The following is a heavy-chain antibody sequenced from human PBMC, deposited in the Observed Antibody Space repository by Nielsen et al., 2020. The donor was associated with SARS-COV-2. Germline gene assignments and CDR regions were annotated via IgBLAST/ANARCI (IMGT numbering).Heavy chain of an antibody. Sequence: ESLKISCPVSGGFLSSRNYYWGLIRQPPGKGLEWIGTIYYSGSVSYNPSLRSRVTISVDTSKKHFSLKLTSVTSADTAVYFCARGDIAVVPAAMFRGDDAFDIWGQGTMV. D-gene: IGHD2-2*01. CDR1: GGFLSSRNYY. J-gene: IGHJ3*02. CDR2: IYYSGSV. V-gene: IGHV4-39*02. CDR3: ARGDIAVVPAAMFRGDDAFDI.